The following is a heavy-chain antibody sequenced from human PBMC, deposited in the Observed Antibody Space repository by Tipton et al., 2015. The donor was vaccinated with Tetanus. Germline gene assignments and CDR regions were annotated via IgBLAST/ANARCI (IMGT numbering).Heavy chain of an antibody. CDR1: GYIFNNYW. CDR3: ARAHCTDGVCNFDF. D-gene: IGHD2-8*01. Sequence: VQLVQSGGEVKKPGESLKISCKGSGYIFNNYWIGWVHQKPGKGLEWMGVIYPGDSDTRYSPSFQGLVTISVDKSINTAYLQWSSLKASDTSMFYCARAHCTDGVCNFDFWGQGALVTVAS. CDR2: IYPGDSDT. V-gene: IGHV5-51*07. J-gene: IGHJ4*02.